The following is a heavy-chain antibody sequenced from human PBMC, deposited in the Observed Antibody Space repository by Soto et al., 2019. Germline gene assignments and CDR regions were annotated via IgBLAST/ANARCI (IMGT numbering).Heavy chain of an antibody. J-gene: IGHJ4*02. V-gene: IGHV3-74*01. CDR1: GFTFSAYW. CDR2: ISDDGSTT. Sequence: VGSVRLSCEVSGFTFSAYWMHWVRQVPGKGLIWVSRISDDGSTTTYADSVKGRFTISRDNAKNTLYLQMNSLRADDTGLYYCTRGPRVSSTGTGAHWGLGTLVTVSS. D-gene: IGHD1-1*01. CDR3: TRGPRVSSTGTGAH.